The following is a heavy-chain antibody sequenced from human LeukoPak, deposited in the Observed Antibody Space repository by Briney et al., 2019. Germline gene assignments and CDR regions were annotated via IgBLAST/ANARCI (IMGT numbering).Heavy chain of an antibody. V-gene: IGHV1-69*13. D-gene: IGHD2-2*01. J-gene: IGHJ3*02. CDR3: ARGGLYCSSTSCYFRAFDI. CDR2: IIPIFGTA. Sequence: AASVKVSCKASGYTFTSYGISWVRQAPGQGLEWMGGIIPIFGTANYAQKFQGRVTITADESTSTAYMELSSLRSEDTAVYYCARGGLYCSSTSCYFRAFDIWGQGTMVTVSS. CDR1: GYTFTSYG.